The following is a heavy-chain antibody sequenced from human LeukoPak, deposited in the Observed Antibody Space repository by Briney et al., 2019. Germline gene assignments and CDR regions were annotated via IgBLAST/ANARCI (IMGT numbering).Heavy chain of an antibody. CDR3: AREESGGYFDY. V-gene: IGHV1-46*01. J-gene: IGHJ4*02. D-gene: IGHD2-8*02. Sequence: GASVKVSCKASGYTFTSYYMHWVRQAPGQGLEWMGVSNPSGVGTNYAQKLQGRVTMTRDTSTTTVYMELSSLRSEDTAVYYCAREESGGYFDYWGQGTLVTVSS. CDR2: SNPSGVGT. CDR1: GYTFTSYY.